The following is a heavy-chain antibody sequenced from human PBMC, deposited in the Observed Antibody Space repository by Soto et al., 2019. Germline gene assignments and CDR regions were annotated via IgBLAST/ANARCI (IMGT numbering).Heavy chain of an antibody. V-gene: IGHV4-31*03. CDR1: GGSISSGGYY. D-gene: IGHD5-12*01. Sequence: QVQLQESGPGLVKPSQTLSLTCTVSGGSISSGGYYWSCIRQHPGKGLEWIGYIYYSGSTYYNPSLKSRVTISVDTSKNQCSLNLSSVTAADTAVYYCAREGSEMATAGSFDYWGQGTLVTVSS. CDR3: AREGSEMATAGSFDY. J-gene: IGHJ4*02. CDR2: IYYSGST.